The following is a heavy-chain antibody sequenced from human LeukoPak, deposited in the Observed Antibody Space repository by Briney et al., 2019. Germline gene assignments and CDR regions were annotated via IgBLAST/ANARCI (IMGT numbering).Heavy chain of an antibody. D-gene: IGHD2-15*01. CDR1: GLTFSSYS. J-gene: IGHJ4*02. CDR3: ARVYCSGGSCSTGNYFDY. Sequence: PGGSLRLSCAASGLTFSSYSMNWVRQAPGKGLEWVSYISSSSSTIYYADSVKGRFTISRDNAKNSLYLQMNSLRAEDTAVYYCARVYCSGGSCSTGNYFDYWGQGTLVTVSS. V-gene: IGHV3-48*01. CDR2: ISSSSSTI.